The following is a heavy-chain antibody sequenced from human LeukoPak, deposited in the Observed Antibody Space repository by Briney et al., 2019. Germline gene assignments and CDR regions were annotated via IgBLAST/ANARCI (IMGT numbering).Heavy chain of an antibody. V-gene: IGHV4-39*01. D-gene: IGHD2-2*01. CDR3: ARSGYCSSTSCKRGPFDY. CDR2: IYYSGST. Sequence: SETLSLTCTVSGGSISSSSYYWGWIRQPPGEGLEWIGSIYYSGSTYYNPSLKSRVTISVDTSKNQFSLKLSSVTAADTAVYYCARSGYCSSTSCKRGPFDYWGQGTLVTVSS. J-gene: IGHJ4*02. CDR1: GGSISSSSYY.